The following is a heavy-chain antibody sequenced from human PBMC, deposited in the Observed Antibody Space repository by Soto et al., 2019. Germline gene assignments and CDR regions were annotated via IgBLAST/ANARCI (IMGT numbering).Heavy chain of an antibody. Sequence: GSLRLSCAASGFTVSSNYMSWVRQAPGKGLEWVSVIYSGGSTYYADSVKGRFTISRHNSKNTLYLQMNSLRAEDTAVYYFARRAEYSSFAFYYYMDVWGKGTTVTAP. CDR2: IYSGGST. CDR3: ARRAEYSSFAFYYYMDV. CDR1: GFTVSSNY. D-gene: IGHD6-6*01. J-gene: IGHJ6*03. V-gene: IGHV3-53*04.